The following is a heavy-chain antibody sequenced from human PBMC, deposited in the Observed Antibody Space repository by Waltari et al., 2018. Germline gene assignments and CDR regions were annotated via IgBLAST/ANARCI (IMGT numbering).Heavy chain of an antibody. D-gene: IGHD6-6*01. Sequence: EVQLVESGGGLVQPGGSLRLSCAASGFTFSSYWMHWVRQAPGKGLVWVSRINSDGSSTSYADSVKGRFTISRDNAKNTLYLQMNSLRAEDTAVYYCARGGVIAARPGGFDYWGQGTLVTVSS. CDR1: GFTFSSYW. CDR2: INSDGSST. V-gene: IGHV3-74*01. CDR3: ARGGVIAARPGGFDY. J-gene: IGHJ4*02.